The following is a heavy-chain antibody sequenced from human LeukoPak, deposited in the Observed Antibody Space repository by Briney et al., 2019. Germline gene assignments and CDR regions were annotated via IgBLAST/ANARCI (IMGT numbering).Heavy chain of an antibody. CDR1: GFTFSSYG. J-gene: IGHJ1*01. CDR3: AKDGLGNCTNGVCYKIGYFQH. Sequence: GGSLRLSCAASGFTFSSYGMHWVRQAPGKGLEWVAVISYDGSNKYYADSVKGRFTISRDNSKNTLYLQMNSLRAEDTAVYYCAKDGLGNCTNGVCYKIGYFQHWGQGTLVTVSS. D-gene: IGHD2-8*01. V-gene: IGHV3-30*18. CDR2: ISYDGSNK.